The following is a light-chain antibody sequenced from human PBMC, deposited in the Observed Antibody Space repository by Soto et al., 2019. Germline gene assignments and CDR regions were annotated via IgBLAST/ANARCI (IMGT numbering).Light chain of an antibody. Sequence: QSALTQPASVSGSPGQSITISCTGTSSDIGDYTHVSWYQQHPGKAPKLMIYEVSYRPSGVSDRFSGSRSGNTASLTISGLQAEDESDYYCSSYTSSTTWVFGGGTKLTVL. V-gene: IGLV2-14*01. CDR2: EVS. J-gene: IGLJ3*02. CDR3: SSYTSSTTWV. CDR1: SSDIGDYTH.